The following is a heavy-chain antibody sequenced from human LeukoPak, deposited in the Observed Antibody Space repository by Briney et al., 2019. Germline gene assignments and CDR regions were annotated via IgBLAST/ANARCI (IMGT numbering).Heavy chain of an antibody. Sequence: NPGGSLRLSCTASGFSFGDYGMSWVRQAPGKGLEWIGEINHSGSTNNNPSLKSRVTISVDTSKNQFSLKLSSVTAADTAVYYCAREGGPYRPLDYSGQGTLVTVAS. CDR1: GFSFGDYG. CDR3: AREGGPYRPLDY. CDR2: INHSGST. J-gene: IGHJ4*02. V-gene: IGHV4-34*01.